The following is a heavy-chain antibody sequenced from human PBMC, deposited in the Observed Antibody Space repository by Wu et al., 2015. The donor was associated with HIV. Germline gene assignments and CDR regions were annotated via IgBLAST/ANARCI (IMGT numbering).Heavy chain of an antibody. CDR2: FIPISGAP. Sequence: QVQLVQSGAEVKKPGSSVKVSCKASGGTFSNYAITWVRQAPGQGLEWMGGFIPISGAPNYIQKFQGRVTITTDESTNTAYMELSSLRSDDTAVYYCAKGLLSRGSHFFYYYYMDVWGKGTTITVSS. V-gene: IGHV1-69*05. CDR3: AKGLLSRGSHFFYYYYMDV. J-gene: IGHJ6*03. CDR1: GGTFSNYA. D-gene: IGHD1-26*01.